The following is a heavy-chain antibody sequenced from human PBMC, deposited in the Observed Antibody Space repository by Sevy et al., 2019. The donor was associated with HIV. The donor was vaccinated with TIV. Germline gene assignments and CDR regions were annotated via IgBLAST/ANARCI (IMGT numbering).Heavy chain of an antibody. J-gene: IGHJ4*02. CDR2: ISYDGSNK. CDR1: GFTFSSYG. V-gene: IGHV3-30*18. D-gene: IGHD3-22*01. CDR3: AKDRERLTMIVVVIDR. Sequence: GGSLRLSCAASGFTFSSYGMHWVRQAPGKGLEWVAVISYDGSNKYYADSMKGRFTISRDNSKNRLYLQMNSLRAEDTAVYYCAKDRERLTMIVVVIDRWGQGTLVTVSS.